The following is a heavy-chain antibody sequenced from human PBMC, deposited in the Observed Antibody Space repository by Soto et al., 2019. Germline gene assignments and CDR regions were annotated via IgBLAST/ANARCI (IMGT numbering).Heavy chain of an antibody. V-gene: IGHV1-18*01. D-gene: IGHD1-7*01. J-gene: IGHJ3*02. CDR3: ATRYNWNYGLDAFGI. Sequence: ASVKVSCKASGYTFTSYGISWVRQAPGQGLEWMGWISAYNGNTNYAQKLQGRVTMTTDTSTSTAYMELRSLRSDDTAVYYCATRYNWNYGLDAFGIWGQGTMVTVSS. CDR2: ISAYNGNT. CDR1: GYTFTSYG.